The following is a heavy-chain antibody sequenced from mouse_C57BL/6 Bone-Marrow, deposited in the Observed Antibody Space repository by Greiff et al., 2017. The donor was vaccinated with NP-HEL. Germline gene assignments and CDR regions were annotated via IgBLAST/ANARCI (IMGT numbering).Heavy chain of an antibody. CDR2: FHPYNDDT. Sequence: VKLMESGAELVKPGASVKMSCKASGYTFTTYPIEWMRQNHGKSLEWIGNFHPYNDDTKYNEKFKGKATLTVEKSSSTVYLELSRLTSVDSAVYYCAILLRYHKGYFDYWGQGTTLTVSS. D-gene: IGHD1-1*01. CDR3: AILLRYHKGYFDY. J-gene: IGHJ2*01. CDR1: GYTFTTYP. V-gene: IGHV1-47*01.